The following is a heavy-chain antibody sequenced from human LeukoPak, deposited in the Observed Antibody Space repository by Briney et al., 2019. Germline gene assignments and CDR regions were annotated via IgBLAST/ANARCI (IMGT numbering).Heavy chain of an antibody. CDR2: IIPIFGTA. D-gene: IGHD6-13*01. CDR3: ARDLSSSWYFSWFDP. Sequence: GASVKVSCKASGGTFSSYAISWVRQAPGQGLEWMGGIIPIFGTANYAQKFQGRVTITADKSTSTAYMELSSLRSEDRAVYYCARDLSSSWYFSWFDPWGQGTLVTVSS. CDR1: GGTFSSYA. V-gene: IGHV1-69*06. J-gene: IGHJ5*02.